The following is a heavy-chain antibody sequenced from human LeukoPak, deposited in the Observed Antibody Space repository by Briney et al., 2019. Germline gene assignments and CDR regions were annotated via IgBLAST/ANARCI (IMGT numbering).Heavy chain of an antibody. CDR1: GFSFSSYA. V-gene: IGHV3-30-3*01. J-gene: IGHJ4*02. Sequence: GGALRLSCAASGFSFSSYAMHWVRQAPGKGLGWGAVISYAGSNKYYADSVKGRFTISRDNSKNPLYLQMNSLRAEDTAVYYCARDQGIAVAGVEYYFDYWGQGTLVTVSS. CDR2: ISYAGSNK. D-gene: IGHD6-19*01. CDR3: ARDQGIAVAGVEYYFDY.